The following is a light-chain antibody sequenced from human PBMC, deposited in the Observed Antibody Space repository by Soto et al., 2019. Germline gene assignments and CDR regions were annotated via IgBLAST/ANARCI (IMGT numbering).Light chain of an antibody. CDR2: EVS. J-gene: IGLJ1*01. Sequence: QSALTQPPSASGSPGQSVTISCTGTSSDVGKYDYVSWFQHHPGKAPKLIIYEVSKRPSGVPDRFSGSKSGSTASLTVSGLQTEDEADYYCQSYDSGLSDYLFGSGTKVTVL. CDR1: SSDVGKYDY. V-gene: IGLV2-8*01. CDR3: QSYDSGLSDYL.